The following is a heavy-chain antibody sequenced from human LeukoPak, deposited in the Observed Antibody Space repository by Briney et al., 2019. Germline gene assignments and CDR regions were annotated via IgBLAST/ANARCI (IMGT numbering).Heavy chain of an antibody. V-gene: IGHV3-21*01. J-gene: IGHJ6*04. CDR2: ISSSSSYI. D-gene: IGHD3-10*02. CDR3: AKLGITMIGGV. CDR1: GFTFSDYN. Sequence: GGSLRLSCAASGFTFSDYNMKWVRQAPGKGLEWVSSISSSSSYIYYADSLKGRFTISRDNAKNSLYLQMNSLRAEDTAVYYCAKLGITMIGGVWGKGTTVTISS.